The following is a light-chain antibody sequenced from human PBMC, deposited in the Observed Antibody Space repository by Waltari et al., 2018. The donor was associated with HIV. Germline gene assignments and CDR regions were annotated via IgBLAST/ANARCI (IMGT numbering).Light chain of an antibody. CDR3: QQLNSYPPALT. CDR2: AAS. CDR1: QGIISY. J-gene: IGKJ4*01. Sequence: DIQLTQSPSFLSASVGDRVTITCRATQGIISYLAWYQQKPGKAPKLLIYAASTLQSGVPSRFSGCGSGTEVTLTLSSLQPEDFATFYCQQLNSYPPALTFGGGTKVEIK. V-gene: IGKV1-9*01.